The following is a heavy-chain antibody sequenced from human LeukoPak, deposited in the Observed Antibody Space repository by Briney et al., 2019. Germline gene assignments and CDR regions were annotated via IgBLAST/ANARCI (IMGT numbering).Heavy chain of an antibody. CDR2: ISGSGGST. CDR3: AKDIPPQWYYDSSGYFDY. D-gene: IGHD3-22*01. J-gene: IGHJ4*02. V-gene: IGHV3-23*01. CDR1: GFTFSSYA. Sequence: GGSLRLSCAASGFTFSSYAMSGVRQAPGKGLEWVSAISGSGGSTYYADSVKGRFTISRDNSKNTLYLQMNSLRAEDTAVYYCAKDIPPQWYYDSSGYFDYWGQGTLVTVSS.